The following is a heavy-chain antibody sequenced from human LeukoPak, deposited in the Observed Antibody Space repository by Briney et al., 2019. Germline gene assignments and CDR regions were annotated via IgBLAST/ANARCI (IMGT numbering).Heavy chain of an antibody. CDR2: ISAYNGDT. CDR3: ARDPSNTSGWYIYFDY. CDR1: GFTFNNYG. D-gene: IGHD6-19*01. J-gene: IGHJ4*02. Sequence: GASVKVSCKASGFTFNNYGISWARQAPGQGLEWMGWISAYNGDTHYEQKFQGRVTLTTDTSTRTAYMELRSLRSDDTAMYYCARDPSNTSGWYIYFDYWGQGTLVTVSS. V-gene: IGHV1-18*01.